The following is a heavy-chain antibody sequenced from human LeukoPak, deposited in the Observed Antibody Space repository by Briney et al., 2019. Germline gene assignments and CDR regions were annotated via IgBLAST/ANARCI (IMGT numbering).Heavy chain of an antibody. D-gene: IGHD3-10*01. CDR3: ASGGGVRKFMVRGARWFDP. Sequence: PSETLSLTCAVYGGSFSGYYWSWIRQPPGKGLEWIGEINHSGSTNYNPSLKSRVTISVDTSKNQFSLKLSSVTAADTAVYYCASGGGVRKFMVRGARWFDPWGQGTLVTVSS. CDR2: INHSGST. CDR1: GGSFSGYY. J-gene: IGHJ5*02. V-gene: IGHV4-34*01.